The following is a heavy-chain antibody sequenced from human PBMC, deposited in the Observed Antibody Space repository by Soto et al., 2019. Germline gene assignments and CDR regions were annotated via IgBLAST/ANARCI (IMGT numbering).Heavy chain of an antibody. J-gene: IGHJ6*02. Sequence: GASVKVSCKASGYTFTSYGISWLRQAPGQGLEWMGWISAYNGNTNYAQKLQGRVTMTTDTSTSTAYMELRSLRSDDTAVYYCARLAEAYYYYYYGMDVWGQGTTVTVSS. CDR3: ARLAEAYYYYYYGMDV. D-gene: IGHD2-15*01. V-gene: IGHV1-18*04. CDR1: GYTFTSYG. CDR2: ISAYNGNT.